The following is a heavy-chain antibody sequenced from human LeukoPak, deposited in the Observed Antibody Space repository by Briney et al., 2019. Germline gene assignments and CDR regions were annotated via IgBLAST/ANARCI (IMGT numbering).Heavy chain of an antibody. CDR1: GYSISSGYY. V-gene: IGHV4-38-2*02. CDR3: ARVPSTNYYDSRGYWGYFDY. CDR2: IYHTGST. Sequence: PSETLSLTCTVSGYSISSGYYWGWIRQPPGMGLGWIGSIYHTGSTYYNTSLKSRVTISVDTSKNQFSLKLSSVTAADTAVYYCARVPSTNYYDSRGYWGYFDYWGQGTLVTVSS. D-gene: IGHD3-22*01. J-gene: IGHJ4*02.